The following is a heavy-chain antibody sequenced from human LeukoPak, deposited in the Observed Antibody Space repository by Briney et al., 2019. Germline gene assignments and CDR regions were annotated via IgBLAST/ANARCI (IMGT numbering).Heavy chain of an antibody. J-gene: IGHJ4*02. V-gene: IGHV1-2*02. CDR3: ARVRYTVSRPDY. CDR1: GYTFTGYY. Sequence: ASVKVSCKASGYTFTGYYMHWVRQAPGQGLEWMGWINPNSGGTNYAQKFQGRVTMTRDTSISTAYMELSRLRSDDTAVYYCARVRYTVSRPDYWGQGTLVTVSS. D-gene: IGHD1-14*01. CDR2: INPNSGGT.